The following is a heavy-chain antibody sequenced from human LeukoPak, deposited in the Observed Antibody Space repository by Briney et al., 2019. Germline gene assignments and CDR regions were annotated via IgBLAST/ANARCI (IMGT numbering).Heavy chain of an antibody. CDR1: GFTLGDYA. CDR2: IRSKAYGGTT. J-gene: IGHJ4*02. V-gene: IGHV3-49*04. CDR3: TRIGYDILTGYYNPPLW. Sequence: GRSLRLSCTTSGFTLGDYAMRWVRPAPGEGLGGGGFIRSKAYGGTTEYAASVKGRFTISRDDSKSIAYLQMNSLKTEDTAVYYCTRIGYDILTGYYNPPLWWGQGTLVTVSS. D-gene: IGHD3-9*01.